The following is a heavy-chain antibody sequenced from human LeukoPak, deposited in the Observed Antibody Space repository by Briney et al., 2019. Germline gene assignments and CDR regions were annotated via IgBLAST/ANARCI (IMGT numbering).Heavy chain of an antibody. Sequence: SVQVSCQSSGYTFTSYYIHWLRQAPGQQLEWLAVISCGTDDATYALERFGTVGVTRNTSTSTVYIELSGLRSEDTYVYYCVGEVQWNFDYWGQGTLVTVSS. V-gene: IGHV1-46*01. CDR3: VGEVQWNFDY. CDR1: GYTFTSYY. D-gene: IGHD1-26*01. CDR2: ISCGTDDA. J-gene: IGHJ4*02.